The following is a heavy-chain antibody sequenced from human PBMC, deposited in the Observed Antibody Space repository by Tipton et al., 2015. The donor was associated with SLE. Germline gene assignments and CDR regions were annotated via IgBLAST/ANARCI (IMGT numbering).Heavy chain of an antibody. Sequence: LRLSCTVSGGSISSSSYYWGWIRQPPGKGLEWIGEINHSGSTNYNPSLKSRVTISVDTSKNQFSLKLSSVTAADTAVYYCACGYSYGYGYWGQGTLVTVSS. J-gene: IGHJ4*02. CDR3: ACGYSYGYGY. V-gene: IGHV4-39*07. CDR2: INHSGST. CDR1: GGSISSSSYY. D-gene: IGHD5-18*01.